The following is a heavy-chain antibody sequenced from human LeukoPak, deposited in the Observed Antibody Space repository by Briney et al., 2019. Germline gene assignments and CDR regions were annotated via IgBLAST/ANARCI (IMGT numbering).Heavy chain of an antibody. CDR2: INPNSGGT. CDR3: ARDKIAVAGPTNNWFDP. D-gene: IGHD6-19*01. CDR1: GYTFTGYY. V-gene: IGHV1-2*02. J-gene: IGHJ5*02. Sequence: ASVKVSCKASGYTFTGYYMHWVRQAPGQGLEWMGWINPNSGGTNYAQKFQGRVTMTRDTSISTAYMELSRLRSDDTAVYYCARDKIAVAGPTNNWFDPWGQGTLVTVSS.